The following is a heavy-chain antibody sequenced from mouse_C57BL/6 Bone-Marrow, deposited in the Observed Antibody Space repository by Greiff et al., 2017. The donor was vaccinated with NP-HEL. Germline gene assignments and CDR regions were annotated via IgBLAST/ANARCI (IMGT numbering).Heavy chain of an antibody. V-gene: IGHV1-81*01. D-gene: IGHD3-2*02. Sequence: VQLQQSGAELARPGASVKLSCKASGYTFTSYGISWVKQRTGQGLEWIGEIYPRSGNTYYNEKFKGKATLTADKSSSTAYMELRSLTSEDSAVYFGARIDSSGYRAWFAYWGQGTLVTVSA. CDR1: GYTFTSYG. CDR3: ARIDSSGYRAWFAY. CDR2: IYPRSGNT. J-gene: IGHJ3*01.